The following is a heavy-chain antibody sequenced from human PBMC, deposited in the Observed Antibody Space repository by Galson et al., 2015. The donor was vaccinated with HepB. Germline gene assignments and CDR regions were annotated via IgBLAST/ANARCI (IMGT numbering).Heavy chain of an antibody. CDR2: ISSSSSYI. D-gene: IGHD5-18*01. CDR3: ARGGHLNSYGYNYGMDV. CDR1: GFTFSSYS. J-gene: IGHJ6*02. V-gene: IGHV3-21*01. Sequence: GSLRLSCAASGFTFSSYSMNWVRQAPGKGLEWVSSISSSSSYIYYADSVMGRFTISRDNAKNSLYLQMNSLRAEDTAVYYCARGGHLNSYGYNYGMDVWGQGTTVTVSS.